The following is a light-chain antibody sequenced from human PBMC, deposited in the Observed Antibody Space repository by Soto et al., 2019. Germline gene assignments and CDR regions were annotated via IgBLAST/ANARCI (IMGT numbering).Light chain of an antibody. CDR1: QSVSAN. Sequence: EIVLPQSPATLSVSPGERATLSCRASQSVSANLAWYQQKPGQAPRLLIYDASTRATGIPARFSGSGSGTDFTLTISSLQSEDFAVYYCQQSNKWPYTFGQGTKLESK. CDR2: DAS. CDR3: QQSNKWPYT. J-gene: IGKJ2*01. V-gene: IGKV3-15*01.